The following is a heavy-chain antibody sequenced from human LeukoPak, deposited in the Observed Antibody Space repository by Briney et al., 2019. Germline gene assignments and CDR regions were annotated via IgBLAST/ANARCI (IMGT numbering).Heavy chain of an antibody. CDR3: ARVRPGQWLLRDAFDI. D-gene: IGHD6-19*01. V-gene: IGHV3-21*01. J-gene: IGHJ3*02. Sequence: GSLRLSCAASGFTFSYCNINWVRQAPGKGLEWVSSISSSSSYIYYSDSVKGRFTISRDNAKNSLHLQMNSLRAEDTALYYCARVRPGQWLLRDAFDIWGQGTMVTVSS. CDR1: GFTFSYCN. CDR2: ISSSSSYI.